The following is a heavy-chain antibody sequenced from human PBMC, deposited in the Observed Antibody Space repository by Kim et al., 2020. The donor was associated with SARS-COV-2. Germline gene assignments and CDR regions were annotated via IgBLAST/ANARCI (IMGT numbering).Heavy chain of an antibody. CDR1: GVTFGDYA. Sequence: GGSLRLSCTASGVTFGDYAMSWVRQVSGKGLEWVGFIRSKAYGGTTEYAASVKGRFTISRDDSKSIAYLQMNSLKTEDTAVYCCTRAHNIGRWAYYYYYYMDVCGKGTTVTVSS. V-gene: IGHV3-49*04. CDR3: TRAHNIGRWAYYYYYYMDV. CDR2: IRSKAYGGTT. D-gene: IGHD5-12*01. J-gene: IGHJ6*03.